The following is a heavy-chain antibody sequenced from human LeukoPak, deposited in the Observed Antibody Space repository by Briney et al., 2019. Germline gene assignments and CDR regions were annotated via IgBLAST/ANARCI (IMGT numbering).Heavy chain of an antibody. CDR3: ARDNDDILTGYYNPHASDI. J-gene: IGHJ3*02. D-gene: IGHD3-9*01. Sequence: ASVKVSCKASGYTFTSYGISWVRQAPGQGLEWMGWISAYNGNTNYAQKLQGRVTMTTDTSTSTAYMELRSLRSDDTAVYYCARDNDDILTGYYNPHASDIWGQGTMVTVSS. CDR1: GYTFTSYG. CDR2: ISAYNGNT. V-gene: IGHV1-18*01.